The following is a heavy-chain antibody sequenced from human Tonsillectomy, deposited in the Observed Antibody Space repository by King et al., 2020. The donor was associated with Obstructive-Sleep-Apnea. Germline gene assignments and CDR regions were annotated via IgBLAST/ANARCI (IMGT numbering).Heavy chain of an antibody. CDR1: GFTFRSYA. J-gene: IGHJ2*01. Sequence: VQLVESGGGLVQPGGSLRLSCVGSGFTFRSYAMSWVRQAPGKGLEWVSTSSGSGGNTHYADSVKGRFTISRDNSKNTLYLQMKSLRVEDTAIYYCARLEAYYDSDNYIWYFDVWGRGTLVTVSS. CDR3: ARLEAYYDSDNYIWYFDV. CDR2: SSGSGGNT. D-gene: IGHD3-22*01. V-gene: IGHV3-23*04.